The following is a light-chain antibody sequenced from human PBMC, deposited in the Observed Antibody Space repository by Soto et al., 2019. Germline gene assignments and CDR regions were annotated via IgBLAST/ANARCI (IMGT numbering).Light chain of an antibody. CDR1: QTINNY. CDR3: QKSDSIPWT. J-gene: IGKJ1*01. Sequence: DIQMTQSPSSLSASVGDSVTITCRTSQTINNYLNWYQQKPGKAPKLLVYSASSLQSGVPSRFSGSGSGTNFTLTISDLQPEDFTTYYCQKSDSIPWTFGQGTKVDIK. CDR2: SAS. V-gene: IGKV1-39*01.